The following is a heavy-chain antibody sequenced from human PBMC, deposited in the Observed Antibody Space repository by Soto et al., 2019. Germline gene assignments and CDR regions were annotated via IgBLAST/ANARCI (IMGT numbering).Heavy chain of an antibody. Sequence: PSETLSLTCAVSGGSISSYYWSWIRQPPGKGLEWIGYIYYSGSTNYNPSLKSRVTISVDTSKNQFSLKLSSVTAADTAVYYCARMGPAHQLPYFDDWGQGTLVTVSS. CDR1: GGSISSYY. V-gene: IGHV4-59*01. D-gene: IGHD2-2*01. CDR3: ARMGPAHQLPYFDD. CDR2: IYYSGST. J-gene: IGHJ4*02.